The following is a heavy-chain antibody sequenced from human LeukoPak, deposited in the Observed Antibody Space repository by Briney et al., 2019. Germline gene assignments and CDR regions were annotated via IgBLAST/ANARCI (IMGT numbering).Heavy chain of an antibody. CDR1: GGSISSSNW. J-gene: IGHJ6*02. Sequence: SGTLSLTCAVSGGSISSSNWWSWVRQPPGKGLEWIGEIYHSGSTNYNPSLKSRVTISVDRSKNQFSLKLSSVTAADTAVYYCARDRGYSYGATGYYYGMDVWGQGTTVTVSS. CDR2: IYHSGST. D-gene: IGHD5-18*01. CDR3: ARDRGYSYGATGYYYGMDV. V-gene: IGHV4-4*02.